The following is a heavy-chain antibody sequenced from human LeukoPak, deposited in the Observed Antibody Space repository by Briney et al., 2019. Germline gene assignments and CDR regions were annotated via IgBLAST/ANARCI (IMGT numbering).Heavy chain of an antibody. CDR3: AKPVSVDTAMVPCDY. CDR1: RFTFSSCG. D-gene: IGHD5-18*01. Sequence: GSLRLSCAASRFTFSSCGMHWVRQAPGKGLEWVAVISSDGRNTYYADSVKGRFTISRDNSKNTLYLQMNSLRGEDTAVYYCAKPVSVDTAMVPCDYWGQGTLVTVSS. V-gene: IGHV3-30*18. CDR2: ISSDGRNT. J-gene: IGHJ4*02.